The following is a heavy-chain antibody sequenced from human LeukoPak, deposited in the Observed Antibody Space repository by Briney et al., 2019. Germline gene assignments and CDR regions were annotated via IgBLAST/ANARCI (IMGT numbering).Heavy chain of an antibody. J-gene: IGHJ6*03. CDR3: ARASVAGYCSGGSCYSVYYYYYYMDV. D-gene: IGHD2-15*01. CDR2: ISAYNGNT. CDR1: GYTFTSYG. V-gene: IGHV1-18*01. Sequence: ASVTVSCKASGYTFTSYGISWVRQAPGQGLEWMGWISAYNGNTNYAQKLQGRVTMTTDTSTSTAYMELRSLRSDDTAVYYCARASVAGYCSGGSCYSVYYYYYYMDVWGKGTTVTVSS.